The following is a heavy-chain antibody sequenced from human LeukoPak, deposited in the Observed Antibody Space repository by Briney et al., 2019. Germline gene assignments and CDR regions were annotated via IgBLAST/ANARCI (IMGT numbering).Heavy chain of an antibody. CDR3: ARDPNGDYIGAFDM. D-gene: IGHD4-17*01. CDR2: ISSDGGST. J-gene: IGHJ3*02. V-gene: IGHV3-64*01. Sequence: GGSLRLSCAASGFTFSSHAMHWVRQAPGKGLDYVSGISSDGGSTYYANSVKGRFTISRDNSKNTLYLQMNSLRAEDTAVYYCARDPNGDYIGAFDMWGPGTMVTVSS. CDR1: GFTFSSHA.